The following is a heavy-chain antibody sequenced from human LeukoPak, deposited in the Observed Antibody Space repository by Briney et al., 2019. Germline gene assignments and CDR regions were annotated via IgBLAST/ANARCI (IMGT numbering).Heavy chain of an antibody. V-gene: IGHV3-30-3*01. J-gene: IGHJ4*02. CDR1: EFTFSSYT. Sequence: QAGGSLRLSCAASEFTFSSYTMHWVRQAPGKGLEWVALISYDGSNKYYADSVKGRFTISRDNAKNTLFLQMNSLRAEDTAVFYCARGGPGAYFDYWGQGTLVTVSS. D-gene: IGHD1-14*01. CDR2: ISYDGSNK. CDR3: ARGGPGAYFDY.